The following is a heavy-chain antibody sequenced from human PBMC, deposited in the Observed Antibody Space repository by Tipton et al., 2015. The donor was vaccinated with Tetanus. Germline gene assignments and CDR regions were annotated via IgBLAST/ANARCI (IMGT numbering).Heavy chain of an antibody. D-gene: IGHD3-22*01. Sequence: SLRLSCVASGFIVSSHYMSWVRQAPGKGLEWVSVMYSGGDTYYVDSVKGRCAVSRDNSKNTVYLQMNSLSAEDTAVYYCARDGDTSGHYGIFDSWGQGTLVTVSA. V-gene: IGHV3-53*01. J-gene: IGHJ4*02. CDR1: GFIVSSHY. CDR3: ARDGDTSGHYGIFDS. CDR2: MYSGGDT.